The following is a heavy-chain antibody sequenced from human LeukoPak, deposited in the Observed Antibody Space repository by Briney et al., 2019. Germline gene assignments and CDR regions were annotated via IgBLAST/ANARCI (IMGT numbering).Heavy chain of an antibody. V-gene: IGHV4-39*01. CDR2: IYHSGRT. J-gene: IGHJ4*02. CDR3: ARHLQQLEYRTLDY. Sequence: SETLSLTCTVSGGSISSSSYYWGWIRQPPGKGLEWIGCIYHSGRTYNTPSLKSRVTISVDTSKNQFSLNLSSATAADTAVYYCARHLQQLEYRTLDYWSQGTLVTVSS. CDR1: GGSISSSSYY. D-gene: IGHD6-13*01.